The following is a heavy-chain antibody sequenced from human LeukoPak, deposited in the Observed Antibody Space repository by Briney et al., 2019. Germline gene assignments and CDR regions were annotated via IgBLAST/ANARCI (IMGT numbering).Heavy chain of an antibody. CDR3: ARRMYDSSGYLPSHWYFDL. CDR2: IYPCDSNT. J-gene: IGHJ2*01. Sequence: GESLEISCKGSGYSFTNYWIGWVRQMPGKGLEWMAIIYPCDSNTRYSPSFQGQVTISADESISTAYLQWSSLKASDTAMYYCARRMYDSSGYLPSHWYFDLWGRGTLVTVSS. CDR1: GYSFTNYW. V-gene: IGHV5-51*01. D-gene: IGHD3-22*01.